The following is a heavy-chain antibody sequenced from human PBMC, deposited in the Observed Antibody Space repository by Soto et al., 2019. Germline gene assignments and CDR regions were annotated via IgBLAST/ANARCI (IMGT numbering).Heavy chain of an antibody. CDR1: GFSLSNARMG. D-gene: IGHD6-19*01. CDR2: IFSNDEK. J-gene: IGHJ4*02. CDR3: ARIRYSSGWYVRRGAFDY. V-gene: IGHV2-26*01. Sequence: QVTLKESGPVLVKPTETLTLTCTVSGFSLSNARMGVSWIRQPPGKALEWLAHIFSNDEKSYSTSLKSRLTISKDTSKSQVVLTMTNMDPVDTATYYCARIRYSSGWYVRRGAFDYWGQGTLVTVSS.